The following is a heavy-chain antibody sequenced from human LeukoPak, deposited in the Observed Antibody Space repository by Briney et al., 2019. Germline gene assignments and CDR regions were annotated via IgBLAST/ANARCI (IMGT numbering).Heavy chain of an antibody. Sequence: SETLSLTCAVSGGSISNYYWSWVRQPAGKGLEWIGRIYISGSTNYNPSLKGRVTISVDKSKNQFSLKLSSVTAADTAVYYCARFHGSGFYLDYWGQGTLVTVSS. CDR3: ARFHGSGFYLDY. CDR1: GGSISNYY. D-gene: IGHD3-10*01. J-gene: IGHJ4*02. CDR2: IYISGST. V-gene: IGHV4-4*07.